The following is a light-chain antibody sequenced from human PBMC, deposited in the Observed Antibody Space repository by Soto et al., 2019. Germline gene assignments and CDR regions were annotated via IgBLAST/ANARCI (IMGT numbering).Light chain of an antibody. V-gene: IGKV3D-20*02. CDR3: QQRGDWPPIT. CDR2: GAS. J-gene: IGKJ5*01. CDR1: QSVTSRY. Sequence: IVLTQSPGTLSLSPGERAPLSCRASQSVTSRYLAWYQQKPGQAPRLLIYGASNRATGIPERFSGSGSGTDFTLTISRLEPEDFAVYYCQQRGDWPPITFGQGARLAI.